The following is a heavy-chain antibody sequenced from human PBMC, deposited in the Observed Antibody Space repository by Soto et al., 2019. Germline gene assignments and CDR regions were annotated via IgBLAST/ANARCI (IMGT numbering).Heavy chain of an antibody. Sequence: GGSLRLSCAASGFTFSSYAMSWARQAPGKGLEWVSSISNSGGSTYHADSVKGRFTISRDDSEKTLYLQMNSLRVEDAAIFFCAQGKISTTSLNYWGQGTLVTVSS. J-gene: IGHJ4*02. D-gene: IGHD1-1*01. V-gene: IGHV3-23*01. CDR1: GFTFSSYA. CDR3: AQGKISTTSLNY. CDR2: ISNSGGST.